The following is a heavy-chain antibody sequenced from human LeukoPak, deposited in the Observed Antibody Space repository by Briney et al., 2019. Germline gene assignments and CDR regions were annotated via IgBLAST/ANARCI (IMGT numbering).Heavy chain of an antibody. J-gene: IGHJ4*02. D-gene: IGHD6-19*01. Sequence: GGSLRLSCAASGFTFSSYSMNWVRQAPGKGLEWVSSISSSSSYIYYADSVKGRFTISRDNAKNSLYLQMNSLRAEDTAVYYCARGLTTRGIAVAGSDYWGQGTLVTVSS. V-gene: IGHV3-21*01. CDR2: ISSSSSYI. CDR1: GFTFSSYS. CDR3: ARGLTTRGIAVAGSDY.